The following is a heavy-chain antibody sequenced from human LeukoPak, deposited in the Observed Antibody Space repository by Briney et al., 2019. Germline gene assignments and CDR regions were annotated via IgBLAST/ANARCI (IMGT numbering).Heavy chain of an antibody. J-gene: IGHJ4*02. Sequence: GGSLRLSCAASGFTFSGSAMHWVRQAPGKGLEWVGRIRSKANSYATAYAASVKGRFTISRDDSKNTAYLQMNSLKTEDTAVYYCTPTGCSDYDLSHPFDYWGQGTLVTVSS. V-gene: IGHV3-73*01. CDR2: IRSKANSYAT. CDR1: GFTFSGSA. CDR3: TPTGCSDYDLSHPFDY. D-gene: IGHD5-12*01.